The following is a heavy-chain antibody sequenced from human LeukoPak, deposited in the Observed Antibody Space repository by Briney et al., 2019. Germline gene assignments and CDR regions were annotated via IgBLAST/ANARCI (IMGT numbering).Heavy chain of an antibody. CDR3: ARDGNWNDRDVYYYYGMDV. J-gene: IGHJ6*04. D-gene: IGHD1-1*01. CDR1: GGSINNYY. CDR2: IYYSGST. Sequence: SETLSLTCTVSGGSINNYYWSWIRQPPGKGLEWIGYIYYSGSTNYNPSLKSRVTISVHTSKNQFYLKLSSVTAADTAVYYCARDGNWNDRDVYYYYGMDVWGKGITATVSS. V-gene: IGHV4-59*01.